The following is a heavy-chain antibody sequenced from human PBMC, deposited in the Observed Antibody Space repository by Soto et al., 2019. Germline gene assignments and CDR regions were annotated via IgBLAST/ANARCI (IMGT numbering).Heavy chain of an antibody. CDR1: GGSISSGDYY. Sequence: PSETLSLTCTVSGGSISSGDYYWSWIRQPPGKGLEWIGYIFSTGSTYYNSSLKSRITISVDTSKNQFSLKLTSVTAADTAVYYCARGIIAARSNNWFDPWGQGTLVTVSS. D-gene: IGHD6-6*01. V-gene: IGHV4-30-4*01. CDR2: IFSTGST. CDR3: ARGIIAARSNNWFDP. J-gene: IGHJ5*02.